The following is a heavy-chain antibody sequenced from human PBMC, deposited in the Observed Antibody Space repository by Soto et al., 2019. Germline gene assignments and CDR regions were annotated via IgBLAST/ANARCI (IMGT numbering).Heavy chain of an antibody. J-gene: IGHJ6*02. V-gene: IGHV1-69*13. CDR1: GGTFSSYA. Sequence: SVKVSCKASGGTFSSYAISWVRQAPGQGLEWMGGIIPIFGTANYAQKFQGRVTITADESTSTAYMELSSLRSEDTAVYYCAREIITIFGVLIVYYYGMDVWGQGTTVTVSS. CDR3: AREIITIFGVLIVYYYGMDV. D-gene: IGHD3-3*01. CDR2: IIPIFGTA.